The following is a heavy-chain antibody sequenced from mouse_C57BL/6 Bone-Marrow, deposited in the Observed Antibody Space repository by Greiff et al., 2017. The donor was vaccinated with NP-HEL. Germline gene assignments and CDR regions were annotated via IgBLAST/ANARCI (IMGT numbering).Heavy chain of an antibody. CDR3: TRAGFAY. J-gene: IGHJ3*01. CDR2: IDPENGDT. V-gene: IGHV14-4*01. Sequence: EVMLVESGAELVRPGASVKLSCTASGFNIKDDYMHWVKQRPEQGLEWIGWIDPENGDTEYASKFQGKATITADTSSNTAYLQLSSLTSEDTAVYYCTRAGFAYWGQGTLVTVSA. CDR1: GFNIKDDY.